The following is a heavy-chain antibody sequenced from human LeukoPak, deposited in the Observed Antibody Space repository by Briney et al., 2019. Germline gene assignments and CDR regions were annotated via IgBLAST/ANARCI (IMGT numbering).Heavy chain of an antibody. CDR2: IKQDGSEK. J-gene: IGHJ4*02. D-gene: IGHD3-10*01. Sequence: AGGSLRLSCAASGFTFSSYWMSWVRQAPGKGLEWVANIKQDGSEKYYVDSVKGRFTISRDNAKNSLYLQMNSLRAEDTAVYYCARSGIGDGLYVDYWGQGTLVTVSS. CDR3: ARSGIGDGLYVDY. V-gene: IGHV3-7*01. CDR1: GFTFSSYW.